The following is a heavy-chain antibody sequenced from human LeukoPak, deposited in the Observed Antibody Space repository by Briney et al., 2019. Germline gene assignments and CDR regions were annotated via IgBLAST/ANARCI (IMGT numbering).Heavy chain of an antibody. J-gene: IGHJ4*02. CDR2: ISVSGDST. D-gene: IGHD2-2*01. Sequence: GGSLRLSYAASGFPFNSYAMSCFRQAPGKGLEWVSSISVSGDSTYYADSVKGRFTISRDNSKNTLYLQMNSLRAEDTAVYYCARVMGRYCSSTSCYVDYWGQGTLVTVSS. V-gene: IGHV3-23*01. CDR3: ARVMGRYCSSTSCYVDY. CDR1: GFPFNSYA.